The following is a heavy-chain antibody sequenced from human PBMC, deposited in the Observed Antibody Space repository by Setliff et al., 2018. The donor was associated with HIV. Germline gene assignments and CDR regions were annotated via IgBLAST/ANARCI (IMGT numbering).Heavy chain of an antibody. CDR1: GFMFTSYA. V-gene: IGHV3-74*03. J-gene: IGHJ4*02. D-gene: IGHD1-20*01. CDR2: VHTDGRTT. Sequence: SGGSLRLSCAASGFMFTSYAMTWVRQAPGKGLVWVSRVHTDGRTTMYADSVKGRFTISRDNAKNTLYLQMNSLRAEDTAVYYCARGGNNWNDFDHWGQGTLVTVSS. CDR3: ARGGNNWNDFDH.